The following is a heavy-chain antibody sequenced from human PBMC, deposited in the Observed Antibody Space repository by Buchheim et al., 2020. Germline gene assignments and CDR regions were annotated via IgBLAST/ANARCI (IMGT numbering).Heavy chain of an antibody. CDR2: IKSKVDGGTI. V-gene: IGHV3-15*01. CDR1: GIIFSNGW. Sequence: EVQLVESGGGLVKPGGSLTVSCAASGIIFSNGWMNWVRQAPGKGLEWVGRIKSKVDGGTIEYAAPVKDRFTISRDDSKSTLYLQMNSLKTEDTAVYYCIVWYKDDGGDWKHNDYWGQGTL. D-gene: IGHD2-21*01. J-gene: IGHJ4*02. CDR3: IVWYKDDGGDWKHNDY.